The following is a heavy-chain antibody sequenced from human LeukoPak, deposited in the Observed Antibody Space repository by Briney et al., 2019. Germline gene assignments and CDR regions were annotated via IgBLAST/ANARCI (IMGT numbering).Heavy chain of an antibody. CDR1: GGTFSSYA. CDR2: IIPIFGRA. CDR3: ARVFARSGEISGSYFYY. Sequence: SVKVSCKASGGTFSSYAINWVRQAPGQWPEWMGGIIPIFGRANYAQKFQGRVTMTTDESTSTAYMELSSLRSEDTAVYYCARVFARSGEISGSYFYYWGQGTLVTVSS. J-gene: IGHJ4*02. V-gene: IGHV1-69*05. D-gene: IGHD1-26*01.